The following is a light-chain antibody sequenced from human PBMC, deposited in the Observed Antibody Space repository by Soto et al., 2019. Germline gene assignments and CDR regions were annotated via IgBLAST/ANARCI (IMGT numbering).Light chain of an antibody. V-gene: IGLV1-51*01. CDR2: DNS. CDR3: ASWDSSLTSVV. J-gene: IGLJ2*01. CDR1: NSNIEDNY. Sequence: QSVLTQPPSVSAAPGQRVTISCSGSNSNIEDNYVSWYHQLPGKPPHLLIYDNSVRHSGVPDRLSGSKSGTSATLDITGLQTGDEGDYYCASWDSSLTSVVFGGGTKLTVL.